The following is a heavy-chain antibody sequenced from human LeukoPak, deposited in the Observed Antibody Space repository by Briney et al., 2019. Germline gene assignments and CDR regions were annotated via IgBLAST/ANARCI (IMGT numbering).Heavy chain of an antibody. CDR3: ASWGYSYGYDY. J-gene: IGHJ4*02. CDR1: GGSISSSSYY. D-gene: IGHD5-18*01. V-gene: IGHV4-39*07. CDR2: IYYSGST. Sequence: SETLSLTCTVSGGSISSSSYYWGWIRQPPGKGLEWIGSIYYSGSTYYNPSLKSRVTISVDTSKNQFSLKLSSVTAADTAVYYCASWGYSYGYDYWGQGTLVTVSS.